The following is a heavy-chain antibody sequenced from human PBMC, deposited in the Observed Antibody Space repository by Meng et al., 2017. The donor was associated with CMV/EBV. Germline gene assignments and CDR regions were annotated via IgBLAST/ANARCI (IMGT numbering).Heavy chain of an antibody. CDR3: ARGGYDILTGSPNWFDP. CDR1: GGSIRSNSYY. J-gene: IGHJ5*02. V-gene: IGHV4-39*07. D-gene: IGHD3-9*01. Sequence: SETLSLTCTVSGGSIRSNSYYWGWIRQPPGKGLEWIGSIYYSGSTYYNPSLKSRVTISVDTSKNQFSLKLSSVTAADTAVYYCARGGYDILTGSPNWFDPWGQGTLVTVSS. CDR2: IYYSGST.